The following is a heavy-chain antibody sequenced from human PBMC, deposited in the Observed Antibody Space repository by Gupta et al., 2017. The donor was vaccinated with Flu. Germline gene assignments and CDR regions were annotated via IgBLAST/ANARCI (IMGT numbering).Heavy chain of an antibody. CDR2: IWYDGSNK. Sequence: QVQLVESGGGVVQPGRSLRLSCAASGFTFSSYGMHWVRQAPGKGLEWVAVIWYDGSNKYYADSVKGRFTISRDNSKNTLYLQMNSLRAEDTAVYYCARDSGRNYFANFDYWGQGTLVTVSS. CDR1: GFTFSSYG. CDR3: ARDSGRNYFANFDY. D-gene: IGHD1-26*01. J-gene: IGHJ4*02. V-gene: IGHV3-33*01.